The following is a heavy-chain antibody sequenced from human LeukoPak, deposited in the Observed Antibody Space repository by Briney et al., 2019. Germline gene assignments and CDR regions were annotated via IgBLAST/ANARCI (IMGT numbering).Heavy chain of an antibody. D-gene: IGHD2-2*02. Sequence: GGSLRLSCAASGFIFSNYAMYWVRQAPGKGLEWVSAISGSGGSTYYADSVKGRFTISRDNSKNTLYLQMNSLRAEDTAVYYCAKQHIVVVPAAIAPADYWGQGTLVTVSS. V-gene: IGHV3-23*01. CDR1: GFIFSNYA. CDR3: AKQHIVVVPAAIAPADY. J-gene: IGHJ4*02. CDR2: ISGSGGST.